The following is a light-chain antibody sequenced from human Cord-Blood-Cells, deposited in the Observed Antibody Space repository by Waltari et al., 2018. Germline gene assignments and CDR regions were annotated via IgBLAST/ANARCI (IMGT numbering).Light chain of an antibody. J-gene: IGKJ2*01. Sequence: EIVLTQSPGTLSLSPGESATLSCRASQSVSSSYLAWYQQKPGQAPRLLIYGASSRATGIPDRFSGSGSGTDFTLTISRLEPEEFAVYYCQQYGSSLYTFGQGTKLEIK. CDR2: GAS. CDR3: QQYGSSLYT. CDR1: QSVSSSY. V-gene: IGKV3-20*01.